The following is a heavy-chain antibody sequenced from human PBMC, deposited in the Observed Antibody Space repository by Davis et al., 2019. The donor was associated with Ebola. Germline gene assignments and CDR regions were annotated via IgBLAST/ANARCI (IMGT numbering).Heavy chain of an antibody. J-gene: IGHJ5*02. CDR2: ISGSGGST. CDR1: GFTFSSYA. CDR3: AKDGCTNGVCYTGDWFDP. Sequence: PGGSLRLSCAASGFTFSSYAMSWVRQAPGKGLEWVSAISGSGGSTYYADSVKGRFTISRDNSKNTLYLQMNSLRAEDTAVYYCAKDGCTNGVCYTGDWFDPWGQGTLVTVSS. V-gene: IGHV3-23*01. D-gene: IGHD2-8*01.